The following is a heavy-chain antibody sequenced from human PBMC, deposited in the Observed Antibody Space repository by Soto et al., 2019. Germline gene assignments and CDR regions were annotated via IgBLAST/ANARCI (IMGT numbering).Heavy chain of an antibody. Sequence: XETLSLTCAVQGGSFSGFFWTWSRQSPGKGLEWIGEINHSGRTNHNPSLKNRVTISVDTSKKQFSLKLSSVTAADTAVYYCARGSYYYDNSGYFHWGQGTPVTVPS. J-gene: IGHJ4*02. CDR1: GGSFSGFF. CDR3: ARGSYYYDNSGYFH. V-gene: IGHV4-34*01. CDR2: INHSGRT. D-gene: IGHD3-22*01.